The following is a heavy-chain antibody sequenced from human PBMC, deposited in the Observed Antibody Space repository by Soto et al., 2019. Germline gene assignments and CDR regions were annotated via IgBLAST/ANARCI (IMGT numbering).Heavy chain of an antibody. Sequence: PSETLSLTCTVSGGSINPYYWSWIRQPPGKGLEWIGWIYSSGSTSYNPSLKSRVTISVDTSKNQFSLHLSSVTAADTAVYYCARDPSDYILPFDYWGLGTLVTVSS. D-gene: IGHD4-17*01. CDR3: ARDPSDYILPFDY. CDR1: GGSINPYY. CDR2: IYSSGST. V-gene: IGHV4-59*01. J-gene: IGHJ4*02.